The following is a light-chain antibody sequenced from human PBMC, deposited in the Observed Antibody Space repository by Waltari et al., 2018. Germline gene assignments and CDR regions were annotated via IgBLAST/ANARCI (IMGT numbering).Light chain of an antibody. CDR1: SSDVGAYNF. CDR2: KVS. CDR3: TSYAGTNGYV. V-gene: IGLV2-8*01. J-gene: IGLJ1*01. Sequence: QSALTQPPSASGSPGQSGTISCTRTSSDVGAYNFVPWAQHHPGKVPKLMIFKVSQRPSGVPARFSGSKSGHTASLTVSGLQAEDEAQYYCTSYAGTNGYVFGTGTKVTVL.